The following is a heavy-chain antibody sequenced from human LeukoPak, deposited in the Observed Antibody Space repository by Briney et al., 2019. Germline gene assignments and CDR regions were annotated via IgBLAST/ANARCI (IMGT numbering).Heavy chain of an antibody. CDR1: GVSISNYY. V-gene: IGHV4-4*07. CDR3: ARDGYSYGYGY. CDR2: IYTSGST. Sequence: PSETLSLTCAVSGVSISNYYWSWIRQPAGKGLEWIGRIYTSGSTNYNPSLKSRVTRSVDTSKNQFSLKLSSVTAADTAVYYCARDGYSYGYGYWGQGTLVTVSS. J-gene: IGHJ4*02. D-gene: IGHD5-18*01.